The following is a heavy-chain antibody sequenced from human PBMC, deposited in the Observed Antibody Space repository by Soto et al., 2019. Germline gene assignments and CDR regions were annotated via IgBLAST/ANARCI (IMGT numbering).Heavy chain of an antibody. V-gene: IGHV4-31*03. CDR1: GGSISSGGYY. CDR3: ATISXDFWSGYDYYYYYGMDV. Sequence: SETLSLTCTVSGGSISSGGYYWSWIRQHPGKGLEWIGYIYYSGSTYYNPSLKSRVTISVDTSKNQFSLKLSSVTAADTAVYYCATISXDFWSGYDYYYYYGMDVWGQGTTVTVSS. CDR2: IYYSGST. D-gene: IGHD3-3*01. J-gene: IGHJ6*02.